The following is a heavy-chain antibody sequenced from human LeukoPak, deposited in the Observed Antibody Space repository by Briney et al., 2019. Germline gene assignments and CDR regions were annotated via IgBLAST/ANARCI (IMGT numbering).Heavy chain of an antibody. V-gene: IGHV3-20*04. CDR3: ARVYELREEDYYYYYMDV. CDR2: INWNGGST. Sequence: PGGSLRLSCASSGFTFRSYSMNWVRQAPGKGLEWVSGINWNGGSTGYADSVKGRFTISRDNAKNSLYLQMNSLRAEDTALYYCARVYELREEDYYYYYMDVWGKGTTVTVSS. D-gene: IGHD5/OR15-5a*01. J-gene: IGHJ6*03. CDR1: GFTFRSYS.